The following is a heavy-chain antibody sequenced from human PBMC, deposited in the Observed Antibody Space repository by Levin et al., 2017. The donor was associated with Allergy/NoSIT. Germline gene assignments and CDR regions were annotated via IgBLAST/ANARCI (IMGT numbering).Heavy chain of an antibody. V-gene: IGHV4-59*01. J-gene: IGHJ2*01. D-gene: IGHD2-15*01. CDR2: IYYSGST. Sequence: SSETLSLTCTVSGGSISSYYWSWIRQPPGKGLEWIGYIYYSGSTNYNPSLKSRVTISVDTSKNQFSLKLSSVTAADTAVYYCARVVVAATLYWYFDLWGRGTLVTVSS. CDR3: ARVVVAATLYWYFDL. CDR1: GGSISSYY.